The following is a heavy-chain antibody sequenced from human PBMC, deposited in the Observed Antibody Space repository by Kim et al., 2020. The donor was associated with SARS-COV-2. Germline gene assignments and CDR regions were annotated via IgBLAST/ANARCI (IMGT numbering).Heavy chain of an antibody. CDR3: ARDLYGDYPNWFDP. D-gene: IGHD4-17*01. V-gene: IGHV1-18*01. J-gene: IGHJ5*02. Sequence: AQKLQGGVTMTTDTSTSTAYMELRSLRSDDTAVYYCARDLYGDYPNWFDPWGQGTLVTVSS.